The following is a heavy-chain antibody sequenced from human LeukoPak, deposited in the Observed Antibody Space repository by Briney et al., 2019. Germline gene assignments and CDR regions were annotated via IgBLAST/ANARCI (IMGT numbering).Heavy chain of an antibody. V-gene: IGHV1-18*01. CDR1: GYTFTSYG. Sequence: ASVKVSCKASGYTFTSYGISWVRQAPGQGLEWVGWISAYNGNTNYAQKLQGRVTMTTDTSTSTACMELRSLRSDDTAVYYCARPATYGCSSTSCHLDPFDYWGQGTLVTVSS. J-gene: IGHJ4*02. D-gene: IGHD2-2*01. CDR2: ISAYNGNT. CDR3: ARPATYGCSSTSCHLDPFDY.